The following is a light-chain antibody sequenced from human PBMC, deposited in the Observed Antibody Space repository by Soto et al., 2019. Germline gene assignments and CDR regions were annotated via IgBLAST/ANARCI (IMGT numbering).Light chain of an antibody. Sequence: QSALTQPASVSGSPGQSITISCTGTSSDFGSHNLVSWYQQHPGKAPKLMIYEASKRPSGFSDRFSGSKSGNTASLTISGLQAEDEADYYCSSYAGSSTSPYVFGTGTKGTVL. CDR3: SSYAGSSTSPYV. V-gene: IGLV2-23*01. J-gene: IGLJ1*01. CDR1: SSDFGSHNL. CDR2: EAS.